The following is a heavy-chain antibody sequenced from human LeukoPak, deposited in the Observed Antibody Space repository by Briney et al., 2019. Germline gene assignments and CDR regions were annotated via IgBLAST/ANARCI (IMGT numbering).Heavy chain of an antibody. D-gene: IGHD1-1*01. V-gene: IGHV3-23*01. J-gene: IGHJ4*02. CDR1: GFTFSSCA. CDR2: ISGVTTNT. Sequence: PGGSLRLSCAASGFTFSSCAMSWVRQAPGKGLEWVSTISGVTTNTYYADSVKGRFTISRDNAKKSLYLQMNSLRAEDTAVYYCARDSPGYLAYDSWGQGTLVTVSS. CDR3: ARDSPGYLAYDS.